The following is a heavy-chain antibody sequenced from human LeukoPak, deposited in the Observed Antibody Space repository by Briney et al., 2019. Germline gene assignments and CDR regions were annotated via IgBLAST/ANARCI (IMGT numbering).Heavy chain of an antibody. CDR1: GFTFNNYN. CDR3: ARDLVWFGEPKGYYNYMDV. V-gene: IGHV3-21*01. Sequence: GRSLRLSCATSGFTFNNYNMNWVRQAPGRALEWVSSITSSGTYIFYADSVKGRFTISRDNAKNSLYLQMTSLGPEDTAVYYCARDLVWFGEPKGYYNYMDVWGKGTTVTVSS. CDR2: ITSSGTYI. J-gene: IGHJ6*03. D-gene: IGHD3-10*01.